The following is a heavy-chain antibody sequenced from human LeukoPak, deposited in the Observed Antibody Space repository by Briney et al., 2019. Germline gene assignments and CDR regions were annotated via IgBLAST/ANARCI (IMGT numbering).Heavy chain of an antibody. V-gene: IGHV4-34*01. J-gene: IGHJ4*02. CDR1: GGYFCGYY. CDR2: INHSGNT. Sequence: SETLSLTCGVYGGYFCGYYWSWIRQPRGKGLEWIGEINHSGNTNYNPSLKSRVTISVDTSKNQLSLKLSSVTAADTAVYYCARMVPYDSRGYYLDGFDYWGQRTLVTVSS. D-gene: IGHD3-22*01. CDR3: ARMVPYDSRGYYLDGFDY.